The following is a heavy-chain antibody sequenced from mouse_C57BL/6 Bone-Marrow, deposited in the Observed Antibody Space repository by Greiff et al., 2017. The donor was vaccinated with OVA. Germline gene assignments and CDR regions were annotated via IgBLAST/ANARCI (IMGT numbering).Heavy chain of an antibody. Sequence: QVQLQQSGAELARPGASVKMSCKASGYTFTSYTMHWVKQRPGQGLEWIGYINPSSGYTKYNQKFKDKATLTADKSSSTAYMQLSSLTSEDSAVYYCARGGDYDPYYAMDYWGQGTSVTVSS. CDR2: INPSSGYT. CDR3: ARGGDYDPYYAMDY. D-gene: IGHD2-4*01. CDR1: GYTFTSYT. J-gene: IGHJ4*01. V-gene: IGHV1-4*01.